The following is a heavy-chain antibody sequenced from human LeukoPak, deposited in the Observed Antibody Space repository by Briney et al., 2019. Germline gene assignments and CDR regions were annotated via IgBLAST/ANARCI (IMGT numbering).Heavy chain of an antibody. Sequence: GGSLRLSCAASGFTLSNFWMSWVRQAPGKGLEWVANIKQDGNEKYYADSVKGRFTISRDNAKNSLYLQMNSLRAEDTAVYYCATIKVRANNYDTDGFEYWGQGTLVTVSS. V-gene: IGHV3-7*05. CDR3: ATIKVRANNYDTDGFEY. CDR2: IKQDGNEK. CDR1: GFTLSNFW. J-gene: IGHJ4*02. D-gene: IGHD3-10*01.